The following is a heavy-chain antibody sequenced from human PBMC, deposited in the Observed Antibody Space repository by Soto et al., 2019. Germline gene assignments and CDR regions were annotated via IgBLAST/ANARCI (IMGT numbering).Heavy chain of an antibody. Sequence: EVQLVESGGGLVQPGGSLKLSCAASGFTFSGSAVHWVRQASGKGLEWVGRIRSKANNYATAYAASVQGRFTVFRDDSKTTAYLQMNSLKTEDTAVYYCTNPQLYYGMDVWGQGTTVTVSS. CDR1: GFTFSGSA. V-gene: IGHV3-73*02. D-gene: IGHD5-18*01. CDR2: IRSKANNYAT. J-gene: IGHJ6*02. CDR3: TNPQLYYGMDV.